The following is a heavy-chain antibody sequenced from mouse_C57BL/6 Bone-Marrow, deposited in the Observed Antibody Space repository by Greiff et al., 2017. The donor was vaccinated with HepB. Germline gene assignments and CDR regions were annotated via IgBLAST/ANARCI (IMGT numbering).Heavy chain of an antibody. CDR2: ISSGGDYI. D-gene: IGHD2-10*01. V-gene: IGHV5-9-1*02. J-gene: IGHJ2*01. CDR1: GFTFSSYA. Sequence: EVQGVESGAGLVKPGGSLKLSCAASGFTFSSYAMSWVRQTPEKRLEWVAYISSGGDYIYYADTVKGRFTISRDNARNTLYLQMSSLKSEDTAMYYCTRSLLLYYFDDWGQGTTLTVSS. CDR3: TRSLLLYYFDD.